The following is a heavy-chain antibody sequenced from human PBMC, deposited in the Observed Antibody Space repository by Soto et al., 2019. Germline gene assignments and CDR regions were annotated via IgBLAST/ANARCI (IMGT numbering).Heavy chain of an antibody. Sequence: QLQLQESGPGLVKPSETLSLTCTVSGGSISSSSYYWGWIRQPPGKGLEWIGSIYYSGSTYYNPSLKSRVTISVDTSKNQFSLKLSSVTAADTAVYYCARQTGSLHSSYYYYGMDVWGQGTTVTVSS. CDR1: GGSISSSSYY. J-gene: IGHJ6*02. D-gene: IGHD5-18*01. CDR3: ARQTGSLHSSYYYYGMDV. CDR2: IYYSGST. V-gene: IGHV4-39*01.